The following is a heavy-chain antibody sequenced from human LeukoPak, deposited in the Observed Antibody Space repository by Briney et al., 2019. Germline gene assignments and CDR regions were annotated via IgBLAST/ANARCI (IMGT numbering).Heavy chain of an antibody. V-gene: IGHV1-69*13. CDR2: IIPIFGTA. Sequence: SVNVSCTASGGTFSSYAISWVRQAPGQGLEWMGGIIPIFGTANYAQKFQGRVTITADESTSTAYMELSSLRSEDTAVYYCASPYYYGSGSLIAVDDYWGQGTLVTVSS. J-gene: IGHJ4*02. CDR3: ASPYYYGSGSLIAVDDY. D-gene: IGHD3-10*01. CDR1: GGTFSSYA.